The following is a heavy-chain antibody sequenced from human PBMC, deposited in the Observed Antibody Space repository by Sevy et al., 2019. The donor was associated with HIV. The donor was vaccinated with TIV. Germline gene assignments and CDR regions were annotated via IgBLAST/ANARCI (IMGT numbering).Heavy chain of an antibody. CDR3: TRDMYGIDY. V-gene: IGHV3-74*01. CDR1: GFTFTNYW. Sequence: GGYLRLSCAASGFTFTNYWMHWVRQAPGKGLVWVSRVDNDGSGTNYADSVKGRFTIYRDNAKNTVYLQMNSLRAEDTAVYYCTRDMYGIDYWGQGTLVTVSS. D-gene: IGHD2-8*01. CDR2: VDNDGSGT. J-gene: IGHJ4*02.